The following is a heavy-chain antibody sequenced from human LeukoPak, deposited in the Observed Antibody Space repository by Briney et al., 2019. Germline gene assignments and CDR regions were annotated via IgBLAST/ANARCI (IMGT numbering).Heavy chain of an antibody. Sequence: SETLSLTCAVSGGSISSSNWWSWVRQPPGKGLEWIGEIYHSGSTNYNPSLKSRVTISVDKSKNQFSLKLSSVTAADTAVYYCASLRYGWPPYYYYGMDVWGQGTTVTVSS. D-gene: IGHD3-9*01. CDR1: GGSISSSNW. CDR3: ASLRYGWPPYYYYGMDV. J-gene: IGHJ6*02. CDR2: IYHSGST. V-gene: IGHV4-4*02.